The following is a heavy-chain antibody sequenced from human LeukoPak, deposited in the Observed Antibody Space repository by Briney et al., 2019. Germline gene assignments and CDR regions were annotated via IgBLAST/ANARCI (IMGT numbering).Heavy chain of an antibody. V-gene: IGHV3-30*03. CDR1: GFTFSSYW. D-gene: IGHD3-10*01. CDR2: ISNDADNN. J-gene: IGHJ4*02. Sequence: GGSLRLSCAASGFTFSSYWMSWVRQAPGKGLEWVAVISNDADNNWYVDSVKGRFTISRDNSKNTLYLQMNSLRAEDTAMYYCARSIIRGVLPYWGQGTLVTVSS. CDR3: ARSIIRGVLPY.